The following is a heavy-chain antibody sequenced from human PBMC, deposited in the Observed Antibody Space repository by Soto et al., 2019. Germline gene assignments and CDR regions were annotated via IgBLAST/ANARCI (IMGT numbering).Heavy chain of an antibody. CDR2: IIPIFGTA. V-gene: IGHV1-69*12. CDR1: GGTFSSYA. Sequence: QVQLVQSGAEVKKPGSSVKVSCKASGGTFSSYAISWVRQAPGQGLEWMGGIIPIFGTANYAQKFQGRVTITADESTSTAYMELSSLRSEDTAVYYCASNPLGFYCSGCSCYSGLADYWGQGTLVTVSS. D-gene: IGHD2-15*01. J-gene: IGHJ4*02. CDR3: ASNPLGFYCSGCSCYSGLADY.